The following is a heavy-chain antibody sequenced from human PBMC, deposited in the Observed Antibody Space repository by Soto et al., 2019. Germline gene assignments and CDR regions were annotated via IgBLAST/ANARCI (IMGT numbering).Heavy chain of an antibody. CDR2: ISYDGSNK. J-gene: IGHJ4*02. D-gene: IGHD5-12*01. CDR3: ARDHGIVATIFDY. Sequence: QVQLVESGGGVVQPGRSLRLSCAAFGFTFSSYAMHWVRQAPGKGLEWVAVISYDGSNKYYADSVKGRFTISRDNSKNTLYLQMNSLRAEDTAVYYCARDHGIVATIFDYWGQGTLVTVSS. V-gene: IGHV3-30-3*01. CDR1: GFTFSSYA.